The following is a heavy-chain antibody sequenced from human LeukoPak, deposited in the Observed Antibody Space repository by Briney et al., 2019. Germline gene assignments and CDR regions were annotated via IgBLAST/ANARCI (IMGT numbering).Heavy chain of an antibody. V-gene: IGHV4-59*08. D-gene: IGHD3-10*01. CDR2: VDYSGST. CDR1: GGSVTSHY. CDR3: TRLWFGPGMDV. Sequence: KPSETLSLTCTVSGGSVTSHYWNWIRLPPGRGLEWIGYVDYSGSTNYSPSLKSRVTISIDTSKKQFSLKLTSVTAADTAVYYCTRLWFGPGMDVWAKGPRSPSP. J-gene: IGHJ6*02.